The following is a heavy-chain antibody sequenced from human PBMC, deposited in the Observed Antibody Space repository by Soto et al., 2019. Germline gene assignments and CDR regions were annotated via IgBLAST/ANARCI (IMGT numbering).Heavy chain of an antibody. D-gene: IGHD6-13*01. CDR3: AGQLASAFDY. CDR2: ISAYNGNT. CDR1: GYTFTNYN. V-gene: IGHV1-18*01. Sequence: GASVKVSCKASGYTFTNYNINWVRQAPGQGLEWMGWISAYNGNTYYAQKFHGRVTLTTDTSTSTVYMELRSLRSDDTALYYCAGQLASAFDYWGQGTLVTVSS. J-gene: IGHJ4*02.